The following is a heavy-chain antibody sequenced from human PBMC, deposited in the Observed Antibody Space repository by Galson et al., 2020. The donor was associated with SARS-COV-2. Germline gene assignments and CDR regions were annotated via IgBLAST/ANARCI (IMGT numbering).Heavy chain of an antibody. J-gene: IGHJ3*02. D-gene: IGHD3-22*01. Sequence: ASETLSLTCAVSGGSISSSNWWSWVRQPPGKGLEWIGEIYHSGSTNYNPSLKSRVTISVDKSKNQFSLKLSSVTAADTAVYYCARTNYYDSSGYSLYAFDIWGQGTMVTVSS. CDR1: GGSISSSNW. CDR3: ARTNYYDSSGYSLYAFDI. CDR2: IYHSGST. V-gene: IGHV4-4*02.